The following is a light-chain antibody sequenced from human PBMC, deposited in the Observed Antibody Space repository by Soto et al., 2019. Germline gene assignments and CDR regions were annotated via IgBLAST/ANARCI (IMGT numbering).Light chain of an antibody. CDR1: QDIRNE. V-gene: IGKV1-6*02. J-gene: IGKJ1*01. CDR3: QQYETYLKT. CDR2: AAS. Sequence: IQMTQSPSSLSASVGDTVTITCRASQDIRNELGWYQQKPGTAPKFLIYAASSLHSGVPSRFSGSGSGTDFTLTISRVQPEDFATYYCQQYETYLKTFGQGTKVDIK.